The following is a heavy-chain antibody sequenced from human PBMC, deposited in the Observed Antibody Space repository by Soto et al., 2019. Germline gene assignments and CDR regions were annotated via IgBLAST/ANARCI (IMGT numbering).Heavy chain of an antibody. V-gene: IGHV5-51*01. CDR3: ARHNIGSGWYGGASTGPLKVYYYGMDV. Sequence: GESLKISCKGSGYSFTSYWIGWVRQMPGKGLEWMGIIYPGDSDTRYSPSFQGQVTISADKSISTAYLQGSSLKASDTAMYYCARHNIGSGWYGGASTGPLKVYYYGMDVWGQGTTVTVSS. D-gene: IGHD6-19*01. J-gene: IGHJ6*02. CDR1: GYSFTSYW. CDR2: IYPGDSDT.